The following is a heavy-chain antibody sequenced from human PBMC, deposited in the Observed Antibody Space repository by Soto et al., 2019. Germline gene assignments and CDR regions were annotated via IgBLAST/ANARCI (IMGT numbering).Heavy chain of an antibody. CDR1: GFTFSSYP. V-gene: IGHV3-23*01. Sequence: HPGGSLRLSCAASGFTFSSYPMSWVRQARGKGLEWVSAISGSGGNTYYADSVKGRFTISRDNSKNTLFLQMNRLRAEDSAVYYCAKGHLQRRLGYDNWGQGTLVTVSS. D-gene: IGHD1-1*01. CDR2: ISGSGGNT. J-gene: IGHJ4*02. CDR3: AKGHLQRRLGYDN.